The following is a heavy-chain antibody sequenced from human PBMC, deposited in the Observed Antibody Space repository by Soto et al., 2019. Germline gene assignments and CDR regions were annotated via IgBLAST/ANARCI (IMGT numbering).Heavy chain of an antibody. CDR3: ARQGSWPYYYYGLDV. J-gene: IGHJ6*02. CDR1: GYTFTTSG. CDR2: LSTYNGDT. V-gene: IGHV1-18*01. Sequence: QVQLVQSGPEVRKPGASVKVSCEASGYTFTTSGISWVRQVPGQGLEWMGWLSTYNGDTNSAQNFQGRVLMTADTPTGKAYMELMSLKSDDTAVYYGARQGSWPYYYYGLDVWGQGTIVTVSS. D-gene: IGHD1-26*01.